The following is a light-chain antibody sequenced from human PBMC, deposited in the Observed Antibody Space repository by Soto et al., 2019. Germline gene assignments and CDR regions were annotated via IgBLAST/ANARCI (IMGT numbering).Light chain of an antibody. Sequence: QSVLTQPASVSGSPGQSITISCTGTSSDVGAYNFVSWYQQHPGKAPKFMIYEVSNRPSGVSNRFSGSKSGNTASLTISGLQAEDEADYYCSSYTRSSTWVFGGGTKLTVL. CDR3: SSYTRSSTWV. CDR2: EVS. CDR1: SSDVGAYNF. V-gene: IGLV2-14*01. J-gene: IGLJ3*02.